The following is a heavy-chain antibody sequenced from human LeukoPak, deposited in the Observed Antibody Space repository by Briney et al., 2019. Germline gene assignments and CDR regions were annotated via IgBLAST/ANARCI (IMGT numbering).Heavy chain of an antibody. CDR2: ISYDGGNE. D-gene: IGHD6-13*01. J-gene: IGHJ3*02. Sequence: GGSLRLSCAASGFVFSSYGMHWVRQAPGKGLEWVAVISYDGGNEYFTGSVKGRFTISRDNSKNTLYLQMNSLRAEDTAVYYCATYSSSWYGAFDIWGQGTMVTVSS. V-gene: IGHV3-30*03. CDR1: GFVFSSYG. CDR3: ATYSSSWYGAFDI.